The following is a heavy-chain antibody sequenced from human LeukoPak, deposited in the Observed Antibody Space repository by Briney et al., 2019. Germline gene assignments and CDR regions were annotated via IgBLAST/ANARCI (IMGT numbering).Heavy chain of an antibody. Sequence: GASVKVSCKASGYTFTGYYMHWVRQAPGHGLEWMVRINPNSGGTNYAQKFQGRVTMTRDTSISTVYMELSRLRSDDTAVYYCARVGYYESSGYYEYWGQGTLVTVSS. CDR3: ARVGYYESSGYYEY. V-gene: IGHV1-2*06. D-gene: IGHD3-22*01. J-gene: IGHJ4*02. CDR2: INPNSGGT. CDR1: GYTFTGYY.